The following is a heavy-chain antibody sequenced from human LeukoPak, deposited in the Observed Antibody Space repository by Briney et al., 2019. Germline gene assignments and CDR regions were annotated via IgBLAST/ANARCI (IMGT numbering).Heavy chain of an antibody. CDR2: IYTSGST. CDR1: GGSISSYY. V-gene: IGHV4-4*07. J-gene: IGHJ5*02. CDR3: ARLAEIVVVPAAYGGNWFDP. D-gene: IGHD2-2*01. Sequence: SETLSLTCTVSGGSISSYYWGWIRQPAGKGLEWIGRIYTSGSTNYNPSLKSRVTMSVDTSKNQFSLKLSSVTAADTAVYYCARLAEIVVVPAAYGGNWFDPWGQGTLVTVSS.